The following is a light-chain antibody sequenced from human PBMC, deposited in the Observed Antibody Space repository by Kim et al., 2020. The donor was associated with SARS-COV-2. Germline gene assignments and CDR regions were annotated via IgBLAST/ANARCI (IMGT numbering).Light chain of an antibody. CDR1: NRGLGCYNY. V-gene: IGLV2-14*03. CDR3: RSYTSSSTPHVV. J-gene: IGLJ2*01. Sequence: SINILCTGTNRGLGCYNYVPWFQQHPGKAPQLLIFDVSNRPPGVSNRFSGSKSGNTASLTISGLQAEDEADYYCRSYTSSSTPHVVIGGGTQLTVL. CDR2: DVS.